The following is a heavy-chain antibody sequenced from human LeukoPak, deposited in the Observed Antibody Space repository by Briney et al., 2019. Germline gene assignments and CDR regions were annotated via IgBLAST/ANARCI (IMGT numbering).Heavy chain of an antibody. V-gene: IGHV3-48*03. CDR2: ISSSGSTI. D-gene: IGHD3-10*01. CDR3: ARVTAEFGELRMDY. Sequence: PGGSLRLSCAASGFTFSTYEMNWVRQAPGKGLERVSYISSSGSTIYYADSVKGRFTISRDNAKNSLYLQMYSLRAEDTAVYYCARVTAEFGELRMDYWGQGTLVTVSS. J-gene: IGHJ4*02. CDR1: GFTFSTYE.